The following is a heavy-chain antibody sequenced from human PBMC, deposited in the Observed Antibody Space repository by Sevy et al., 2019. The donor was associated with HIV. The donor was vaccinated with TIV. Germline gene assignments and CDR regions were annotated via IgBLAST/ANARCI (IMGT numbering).Heavy chain of an antibody. CDR3: ARGKSGYGYGLDY. Sequence: GGSLRLSCAASGFTFSAYAMTWVRQAPGKGLEWVSTISGGGRTYYADSVKGRFTISRDNSQNTVYLQMNSLRVEDTAVYYCARGKSGYGYGLDYWGQGTLVTVSS. V-gene: IGHV3-23*01. CDR2: ISGGGRT. J-gene: IGHJ4*02. CDR1: GFTFSAYA. D-gene: IGHD5-18*01.